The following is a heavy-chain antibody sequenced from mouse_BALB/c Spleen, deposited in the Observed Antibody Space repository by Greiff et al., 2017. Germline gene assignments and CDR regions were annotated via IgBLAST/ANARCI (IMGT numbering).Heavy chain of an antibody. CDR2: ISSGGSYT. J-gene: IGHJ2*01. V-gene: IGHV5-6*01. D-gene: IGHD3-3*01. CDR3: ARGTFDY. Sequence: EVHLVESGGDLVKPGGSLKLSCAASGFTFSSYGMSWVRQTPDKRLEWVATISSGGSYTYYPDSVRGRFTISRDNAKNTLYLQMSSLKSEVTAMYYCARGTFDYWGQGTTLTVSS. CDR1: GFTFSSYG.